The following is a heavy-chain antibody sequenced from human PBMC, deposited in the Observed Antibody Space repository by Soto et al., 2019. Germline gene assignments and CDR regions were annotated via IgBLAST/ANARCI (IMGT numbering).Heavy chain of an antibody. Sequence: EVQLVESGGDLVQPGRSLRLSCAASGFTFSSYEFNWVRQAPGKGLEWISYIGTSSTNIYYADSVKGRFTSSRDNAKNALDLQMNSLRAEDTAIYYCAREELNCGGDCFAFWGQGTLVTVSS. D-gene: IGHD2-21*01. CDR1: GFTFSSYE. CDR2: IGTSSTNI. CDR3: AREELNCGGDCFAF. J-gene: IGHJ4*02. V-gene: IGHV3-48*03.